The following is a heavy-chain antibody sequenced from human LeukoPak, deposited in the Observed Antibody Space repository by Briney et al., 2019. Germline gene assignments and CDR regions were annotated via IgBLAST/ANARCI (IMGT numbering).Heavy chain of an antibody. D-gene: IGHD2-2*01. J-gene: IGHJ4*02. CDR1: GGTFSNYA. CDR3: ARDLTGEPAAKGGTFDY. Sequence: SVKVSCKASGGTFSNYAFSWVRQAPGQGLEWMGGIIPILGSANYAQEFQGRVTITADESTSTAYMELSSLRSEDTAVYYCARDLTGEPAAKGGTFDYWGQGTLVTVSS. V-gene: IGHV1-69*13. CDR2: IIPILGSA.